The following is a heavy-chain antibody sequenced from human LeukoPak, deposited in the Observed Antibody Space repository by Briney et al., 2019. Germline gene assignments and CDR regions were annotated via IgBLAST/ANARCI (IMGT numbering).Heavy chain of an antibody. CDR3: AREMWAGSYRSLSFDY. CDR2: IIPIVGTA. D-gene: IGHD3-16*02. Sequence: SVKVSCKASGGTFSSYAISWVRQAPGQGLEWMGGIIPIVGTANYAQKFQGRVTITADESTSTAYMELSSLRSEDTAVYYCAREMWAGSYRSLSFDYWGQGTLVTVSS. J-gene: IGHJ4*02. CDR1: GGTFSSYA. V-gene: IGHV1-69*01.